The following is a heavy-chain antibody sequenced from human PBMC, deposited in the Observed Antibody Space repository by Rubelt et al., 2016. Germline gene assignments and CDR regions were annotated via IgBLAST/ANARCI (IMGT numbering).Heavy chain of an antibody. V-gene: IGHV1-69*01. Sequence: QVQLVQSGAEVKKPGSSVKVSCKASGGTFSSYAISWVRQAPGQGLEWMGGIIPVFGTANYAQKCQGRITMTADESTSTAYMGLSSLRSEDTAVYYCATTIAIRPYYFDYWGQGTLVTVSS. CDR2: IIPVFGTA. D-gene: IGHD6-6*01. CDR1: GGTFSSYA. J-gene: IGHJ4*02. CDR3: ATTIAIRPYYFDY.